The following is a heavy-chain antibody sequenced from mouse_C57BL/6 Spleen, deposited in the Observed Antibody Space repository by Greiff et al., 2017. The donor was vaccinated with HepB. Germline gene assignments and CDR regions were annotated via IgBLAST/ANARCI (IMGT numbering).Heavy chain of an antibody. Sequence: QVHVKQPGAELVKPGASVKMSCKASGYTFTSYWITWVKQRPGQGLEWIGDIYPGSGSTNYNEKFKSKATLTVDTSSSTAYMQLSSLTSEDSAVYYCAREVVYYGNYGYFDYWGQGTTLTVSS. CDR2: IYPGSGST. J-gene: IGHJ2*01. CDR3: AREVVYYGNYGYFDY. D-gene: IGHD2-1*01. V-gene: IGHV1-55*01. CDR1: GYTFTSYW.